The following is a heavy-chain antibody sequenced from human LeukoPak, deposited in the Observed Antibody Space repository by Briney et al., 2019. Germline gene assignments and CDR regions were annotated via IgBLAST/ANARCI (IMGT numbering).Heavy chain of an antibody. CDR1: GGTFSSYA. Sequence: SVKVSCKASGGTFSSYAISWVRQAPGQGLEWMGGIIPIFGTANYAQKFQGRVTITADESTSTAYMELSSLRPEDTAVYYCARVGGVIVGARYYFDYWGQGTLVTVSS. D-gene: IGHD1-26*01. CDR2: IIPIFGTA. J-gene: IGHJ4*02. CDR3: ARVGGVIVGARYYFDY. V-gene: IGHV1-69*13.